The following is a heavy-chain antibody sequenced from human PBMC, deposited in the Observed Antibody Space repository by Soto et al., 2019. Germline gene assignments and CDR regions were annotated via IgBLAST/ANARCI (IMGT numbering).Heavy chain of an antibody. CDR1: GGSISGGVHS. D-gene: IGHD2-8*01. V-gene: IGHV4-30-4*01. J-gene: IGHJ2*01. CDR2: IFDSGST. Sequence: QVQLQESGPGLVKPSETLSLTCTVSGGSISGGVHSWSWIRQPPGKGLEWIGHIFDSGSTYYNPSLKSRLTISVDTSKNQFSLRLRYVTAADMAVYYCAREIMPLTNDWYFDLWGRGTLVTVSS. CDR3: AREIMPLTNDWYFDL.